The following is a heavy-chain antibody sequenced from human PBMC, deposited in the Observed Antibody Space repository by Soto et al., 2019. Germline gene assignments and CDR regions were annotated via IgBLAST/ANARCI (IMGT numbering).Heavy chain of an antibody. CDR1: GFTVSSNY. CDR2: INWNGGST. CDR3: ARDYYKYYDSSGYYRSPVY. D-gene: IGHD3-22*01. Sequence: GGSLRLSCAASGFTVSSNYMSWVRQAPGKGLEWASGINWNGGSTGYADSVKGRFTISRDNSRNTLFLQMNSLRAEDTAVYYCARDYYKYYDSSGYYRSPVYWGQGTLVTVSS. J-gene: IGHJ4*02. V-gene: IGHV3-66*02.